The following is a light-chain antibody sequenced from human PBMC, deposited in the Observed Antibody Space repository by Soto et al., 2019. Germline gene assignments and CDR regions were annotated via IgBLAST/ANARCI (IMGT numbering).Light chain of an antibody. CDR3: CSCAGSRSYV. Sequence: QSALTQPASVSGSPGQSITISCTGTSSDVGSYNLVSWYQQHPGKAPKLMIYEGSKRPSGVSNRFSGSKSGNTASLTISGLQAEDEADDYWCSCAGSRSYVFGTGTKVTVL. CDR2: EGS. V-gene: IGLV2-23*01. J-gene: IGLJ1*01. CDR1: SSDVGSYNL.